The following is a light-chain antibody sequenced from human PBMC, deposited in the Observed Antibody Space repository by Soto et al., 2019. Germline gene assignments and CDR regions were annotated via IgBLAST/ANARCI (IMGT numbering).Light chain of an antibody. V-gene: IGKV3-20*01. Sequence: EIVLTQSPGTLSLSPGERASLSCRASQSLSSSHLIWYQQKPGQAPRLLIYDASSRATGIPDRFSGGGSGTDFTLTISRLEPEDFAGYYCQHLSAFGQGTKVEIK. CDR3: QHLSA. J-gene: IGKJ1*01. CDR1: QSLSSSH. CDR2: DAS.